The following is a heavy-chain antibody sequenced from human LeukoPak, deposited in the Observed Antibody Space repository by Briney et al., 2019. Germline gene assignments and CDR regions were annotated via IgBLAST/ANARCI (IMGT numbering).Heavy chain of an antibody. CDR2: IYYSGNT. D-gene: IGHD3/OR15-3a*01. Sequence: SETLSLTCTVSGVSISSSNSYWGWIRQPPGKGLEWIGSIYYSGNTYYNASLESQVSISIDTSKNQFSLKLTSVTAADTAVYYCARQTGSGLFILPGGQGTLVTVSS. CDR3: ARQTGSGLFILP. J-gene: IGHJ4*02. V-gene: IGHV4-39*01. CDR1: GVSISSSNSY.